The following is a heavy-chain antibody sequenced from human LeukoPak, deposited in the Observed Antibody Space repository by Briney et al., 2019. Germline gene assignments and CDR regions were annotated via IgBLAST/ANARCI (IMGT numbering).Heavy chain of an antibody. CDR2: ISDYNGNT. Sequence: ASVKVSCKASGYTFTSYGISWVRQAPGQGLEWMGWISDYNGNTNYAQKLQGRVTMTTDTSTSTAYMELRSLRSDDTAVYYCARSFISGSYPRPLDYWGQGTLVTVSS. CDR1: GYTFTSYG. V-gene: IGHV1-18*01. CDR3: ARSFISGSYPRPLDY. D-gene: IGHD1-26*01. J-gene: IGHJ4*02.